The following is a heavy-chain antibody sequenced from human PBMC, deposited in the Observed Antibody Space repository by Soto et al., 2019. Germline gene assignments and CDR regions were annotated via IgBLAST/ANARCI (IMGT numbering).Heavy chain of an antibody. V-gene: IGHV3-33*01. Sequence: QVQLGESGGGVVQPGRALRLSCAASGFTFGIYGRHWVRQAPGKGLEWVAVIWYDGSIKYHADSVKGRFAISRDNYKNTVYLQMNSLRDEDTAVYYCARATSGSFDALDMWGQGTMVTVSS. CDR3: ARATSGSFDALDM. CDR2: IWYDGSIK. J-gene: IGHJ3*02. CDR1: GFTFGIYG. D-gene: IGHD1-26*01.